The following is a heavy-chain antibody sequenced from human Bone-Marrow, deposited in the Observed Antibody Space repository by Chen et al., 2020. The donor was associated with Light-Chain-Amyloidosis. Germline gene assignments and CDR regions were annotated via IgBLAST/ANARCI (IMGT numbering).Heavy chain of an antibody. Sequence: GFSFSSYWMHWVRQAPGKGLMWVSRINEDGRTTTYADSVKGRFTISRDNAKNKLYLQRNSLKDEDTAVYYCGRDVAGADDYWGQGNLVTVSS. D-gene: IGHD6-19*01. CDR1: GFSFSSYW. CDR3: GRDVAGADDY. J-gene: IGHJ4*02. CDR2: INEDGRTT. V-gene: IGHV3-74*01.